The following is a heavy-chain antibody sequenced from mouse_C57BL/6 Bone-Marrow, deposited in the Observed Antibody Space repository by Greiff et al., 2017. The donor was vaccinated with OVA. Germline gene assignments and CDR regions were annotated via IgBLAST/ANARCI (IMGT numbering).Heavy chain of an antibody. CDR3: ARGLYYYGSSSFAY. D-gene: IGHD1-1*01. CDR1: GYTFTSYD. J-gene: IGHJ3*01. V-gene: IGHV1-85*01. CDR2: IYPRDGST. Sequence: QVQLQQSGPELVKPGASVKLSCKASGYTFTSYDINWVQQTPGQGLEWIGWIYPRDGSTKYTEKFKGKATLTVDTSSSTAYMELHSLTSEDSAVYFCARGLYYYGSSSFAYWGQGTLVTVSA.